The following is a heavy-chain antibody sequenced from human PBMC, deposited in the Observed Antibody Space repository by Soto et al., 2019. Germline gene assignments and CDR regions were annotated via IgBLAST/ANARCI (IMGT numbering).Heavy chain of an antibody. CDR2: INGYNGYT. D-gene: IGHD4-17*01. Sequence: QVQLMQSGAEVKKPGASVKVSCKASGYTFTNYGISWVRQAPGQGLEWMGWINGYNGYTNYAQKYHGRATMATDTSTSTAYMELRSLRSDDTAVYYCARDGDEEDNFDPWGQGTLVTVSS. J-gene: IGHJ5*02. CDR1: GYTFTNYG. CDR3: ARDGDEEDNFDP. V-gene: IGHV1-18*01.